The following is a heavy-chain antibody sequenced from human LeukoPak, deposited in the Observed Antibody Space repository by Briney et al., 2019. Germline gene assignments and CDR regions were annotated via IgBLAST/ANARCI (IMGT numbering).Heavy chain of an antibody. D-gene: IGHD6-13*01. CDR2: IWYDGSNK. V-gene: IGHV3-33*01. Sequence: GRSLRLSCAASGFTFSSYGMHWVRQAPGQGLEWAAVIWYDGSNKFYADSVKGRFTISRDNSKNTLYLQMNSLRAEDTAVYYCARDRAAADLDYWGQGTLVTVSS. CDR3: ARDRAAADLDY. CDR1: GFTFSSYG. J-gene: IGHJ4*02.